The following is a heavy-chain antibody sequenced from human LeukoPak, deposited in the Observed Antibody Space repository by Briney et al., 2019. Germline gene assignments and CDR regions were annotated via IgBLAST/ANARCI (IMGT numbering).Heavy chain of an antibody. D-gene: IGHD5-18*01. CDR1: GFTFSSYE. Sequence: PGGSLRLSCAASGFTFSSYEMNWVRQAPGKGLEWVSYISNSGSTIYYADSVKGRFTISRDNAKNSLYLQMNSLRAEDTAVYYCTRTLAYSYGYRNYWGQGTLVTVSS. CDR3: TRTLAYSYGYRNY. V-gene: IGHV3-48*03. CDR2: ISNSGSTI. J-gene: IGHJ4*02.